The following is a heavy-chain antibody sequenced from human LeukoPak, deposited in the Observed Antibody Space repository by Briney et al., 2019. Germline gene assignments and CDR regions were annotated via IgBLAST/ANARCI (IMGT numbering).Heavy chain of an antibody. CDR1: GYTFTTYY. Sequence: ASVKVSCKASGYTFTTYYTHWVRQAPGQGLEWMGWINPNNGGTYYTQKFQGRVTMTRDTSISTAYMEVNRLTYDDTAVYYCARGEGSSWFDSWGQGTLVTVSS. CDR2: INPNNGGT. CDR3: ARGEGSSWFDS. V-gene: IGHV1-2*02. D-gene: IGHD6-13*01. J-gene: IGHJ5*01.